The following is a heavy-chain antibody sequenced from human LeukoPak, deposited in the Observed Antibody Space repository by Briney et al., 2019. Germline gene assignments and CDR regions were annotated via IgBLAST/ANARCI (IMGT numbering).Heavy chain of an antibody. D-gene: IGHD3-22*01. CDR2: INHSGST. CDR1: GGSFSGYY. J-gene: IGHJ4*02. CDR3: ARGYYDSSGPKSYYFDY. Sequence: SAETLSLTCAVYGGSFSGYYWSWIRQPPRKGLEWIGEINHSGSTNYNPSLKNRVTISVDTSKNQFSLKLSSVTAADTAVYYCARGYYDSSGPKSYYFDYWGQGTLVTVSS. V-gene: IGHV4-34*01.